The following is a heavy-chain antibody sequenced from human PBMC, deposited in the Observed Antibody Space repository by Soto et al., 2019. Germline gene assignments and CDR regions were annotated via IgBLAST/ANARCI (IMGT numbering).Heavy chain of an antibody. V-gene: IGHV3-74*01. CDR1: GFIFKMYW. Sequence: GGSLRLSCAASGFIFKMYWLHWVRQSPGKGLVWISRIYNDGTYSDYADSVRGRFTISRDNVNDTLYLQMNNLRAEDSGLYYCTRGPRPISTGTGAYWGQGTQVTVSS. CDR3: TRGPRPISTGTGAY. J-gene: IGHJ4*02. CDR2: IYNDGTYS. D-gene: IGHD3-10*01.